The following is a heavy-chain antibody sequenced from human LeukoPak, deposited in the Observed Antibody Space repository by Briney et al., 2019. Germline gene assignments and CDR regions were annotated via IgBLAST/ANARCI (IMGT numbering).Heavy chain of an antibody. J-gene: IGHJ3*02. Sequence: GGSLRLSCAASGFTFSSYSMNWVRQAPGKGLEWVSSISSSSSYIYYADSLKGRFTISRDNARKSLYLQMNSLRVDDMTVYDCARVSRGHNWNFAFDIWGQGTMVTDSS. D-gene: IGHD1-20*01. V-gene: IGHV3-21*01. CDR1: GFTFSSYS. CDR3: ARVSRGHNWNFAFDI. CDR2: ISSSSSYI.